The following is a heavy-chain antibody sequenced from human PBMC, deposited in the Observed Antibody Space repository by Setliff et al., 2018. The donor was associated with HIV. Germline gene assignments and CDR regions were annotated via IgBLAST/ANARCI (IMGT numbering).Heavy chain of an antibody. CDR2: IKEDGSII. CDR1: GFTFSDYW. J-gene: IGHJ6*03. V-gene: IGHV3-7*01. CDR3: ARVHDGSGTTEPYYYMDV. D-gene: IGHD3-10*01. Sequence: ETLSLSCAASGFTFSDYWMSWVRQAPGKGLEWVANIKEDGSIIYYADSVKGRFTISRDTAKNSLYLQMNSLRAEDTAVYYCARVHDGSGTTEPYYYMDVWGKGTTVTVSS.